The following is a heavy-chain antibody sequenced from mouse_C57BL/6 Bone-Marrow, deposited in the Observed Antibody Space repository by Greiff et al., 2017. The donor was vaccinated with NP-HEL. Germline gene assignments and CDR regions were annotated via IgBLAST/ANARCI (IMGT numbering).Heavy chain of an antibody. V-gene: IGHV7-3*01. CDR2: IRNKASGYTT. D-gene: IGHD2-4*01. CDR3: ARSIYYDYADDPFYAMDY. J-gene: IGHJ4*01. CDR1: GFTFTDYY. Sequence: DVQLVESGGGLVQPGGSLSLSCAASGFTFTDYYMNWVRQPPGKALEWLGFIRNKASGYTTEYSASVKGRFTISRDNSQSILYLQMNALRAEDSATYYCARSIYYDYADDPFYAMDYWGQGTSVTVSS.